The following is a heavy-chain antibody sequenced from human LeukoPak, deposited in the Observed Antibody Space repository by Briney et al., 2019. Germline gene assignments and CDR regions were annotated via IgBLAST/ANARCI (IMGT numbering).Heavy chain of an antibody. CDR1: GYSISNGYY. D-gene: IGHD6-19*01. CDR3: ARRHSSGWFYY. CDR2: IYRSGST. V-gene: IGHV4-38-2*02. Sequence: MPSETLSLTCTVSGYSISNGYYWDWIRQPPGRGLEWIENIYRSGSTSYNPSLKSRVAISVDTSKNQFSLKANSVTAADTAVYYCARRHSSGWFYYWGQGTLVTVSS. J-gene: IGHJ4*02.